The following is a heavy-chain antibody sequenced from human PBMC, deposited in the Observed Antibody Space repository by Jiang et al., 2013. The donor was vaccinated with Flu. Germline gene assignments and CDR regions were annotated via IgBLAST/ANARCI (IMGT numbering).Heavy chain of an antibody. Sequence: GAEVKKPGASVKVSCKASGYTFTSYAMHWVRQAPGQRLEWMGWINAGNGNTKYSQKFQGRVTITRDTSASTAYMELSSLRSEDTAVYYCARDGAAAGKVRAAAGTSRNDYWGQGTLVTVSS. D-gene: IGHD6-13*01. V-gene: IGHV1-3*01. CDR3: ARDGAAAGKVRAAAGTSRNDY. CDR1: GYTFTSYA. CDR2: INAGNGNT. J-gene: IGHJ4*02.